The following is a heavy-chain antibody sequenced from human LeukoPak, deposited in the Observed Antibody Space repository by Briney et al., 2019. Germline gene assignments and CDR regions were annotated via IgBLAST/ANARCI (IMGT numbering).Heavy chain of an antibody. J-gene: IGHJ3*02. Sequence: GASVKVSCKASGYIFSSYGITLVRQAPGQGLEWMGCISAYSGNTNYAQELQGRVTVTTETSTSTAYMELRSLRSDNTAVYYWARDCSTTTCYSATFDIWGQGTMVTVSS. V-gene: IGHV1-18*01. D-gene: IGHD2-2*01. CDR3: ARDCSTTTCYSATFDI. CDR1: GYIFSSYG. CDR2: ISAYSGNT.